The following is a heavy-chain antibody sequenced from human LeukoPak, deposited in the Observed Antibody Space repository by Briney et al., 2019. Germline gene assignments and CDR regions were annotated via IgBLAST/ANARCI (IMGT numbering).Heavy chain of an antibody. D-gene: IGHD6-6*01. CDR1: GFPLRSYA. CDR2: LTGSGDNT. Sequence: GGSLRLSCAASGFPLRSYAMTWVRQAPGKGLEWVSVLTGSGDNTYYADSVKGRFTISRDNSKNTLYLQMNSLRAEDTAVYYCAKDLGYSSSSIAFDIWGQGTMVTVSS. CDR3: AKDLGYSSSSIAFDI. V-gene: IGHV3-23*01. J-gene: IGHJ3*02.